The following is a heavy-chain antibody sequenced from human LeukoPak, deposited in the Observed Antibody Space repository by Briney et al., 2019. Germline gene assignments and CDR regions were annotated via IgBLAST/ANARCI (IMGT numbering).Heavy chain of an antibody. Sequence: GGSLRLSCAASGFTFSSYWMTWVRQAPGKGLEWVADIKGDGSEKRCEDSVKGRFTVSRDNAKNSLYLQMNSLRVEDTAVYYCARDVGWFRFDYWGHGTLVTAS. CDR2: IKGDGSEK. CDR3: ARDVGWFRFDY. J-gene: IGHJ4*01. V-gene: IGHV3-7*03. CDR1: GFTFSSYW. D-gene: IGHD2-15*01.